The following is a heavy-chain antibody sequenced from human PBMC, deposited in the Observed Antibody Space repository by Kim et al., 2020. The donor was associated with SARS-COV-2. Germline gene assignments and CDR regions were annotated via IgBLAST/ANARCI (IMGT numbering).Heavy chain of an antibody. J-gene: IGHJ6*02. CDR3: AIRPGYYDSSGYRYYYYGMDV. CDR2: IIPILGIA. D-gene: IGHD3-22*01. Sequence: SVKVSCKASGGTFSSYAISWVRQAPGQGLEWMGRIIPILGIANYAQKFQGRVTITADKSTSTAYMELSSLRSEDTAVYYCAIRPGYYDSSGYRYYYYGMDVWGQGTTVTVSS. V-gene: IGHV1-69*04. CDR1: GGTFSSYA.